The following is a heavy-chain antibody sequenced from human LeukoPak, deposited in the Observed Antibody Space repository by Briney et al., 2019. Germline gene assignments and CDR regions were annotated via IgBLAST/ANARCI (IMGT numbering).Heavy chain of an antibody. V-gene: IGHV3-9*01. Sequence: GRSLRLSCAASGFTFDDYAMHWVRHAPGKGLEWVSGISWNSGSIGYADSVKGRFTISRDNAKNSLYLQMNSLRAEDTALYYCAKSSGYYYGGYFDYWGQGTLVTVSS. CDR3: AKSSGYYYGGYFDY. J-gene: IGHJ4*02. CDR1: GFTFDDYA. D-gene: IGHD3-22*01. CDR2: ISWNSGSI.